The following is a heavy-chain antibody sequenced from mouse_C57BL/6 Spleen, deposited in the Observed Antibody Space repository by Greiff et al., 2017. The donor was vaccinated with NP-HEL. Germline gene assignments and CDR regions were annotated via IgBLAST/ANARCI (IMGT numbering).Heavy chain of an antibody. CDR1: GYTFTDYY. CDR2: INPNNGGT. V-gene: IGHV1-26*01. J-gene: IGHJ2*01. CDR3: ARGNYYGSSYGYY. Sequence: VQLQQSGPELVKPGASVKISCKASGYTFTDYYMNWVKQSHGKSLEWIGDINPNNGGTSYNQKFKGKATLTVDKSSSTAYMELRSLTSEDSAVYYCARGNYYGSSYGYYWGQGTTLTVSS. D-gene: IGHD1-1*01.